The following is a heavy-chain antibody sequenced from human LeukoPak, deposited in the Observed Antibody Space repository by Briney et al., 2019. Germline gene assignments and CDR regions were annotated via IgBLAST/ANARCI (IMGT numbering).Heavy chain of an antibody. CDR1: AFIFSRYA. Sequence: PGGSLRLSCAASAFIFSRYAVSWVRQAPGKGLEWVSGFGDNGGSSTNYADSVKGRFTVSRDTSKNTLFLQLSSLRAEDTAVYYCAKLLRGVVVPYYDWWGQGTLVTVSS. CDR2: FGDNGGSST. CDR3: AKLLRGVVVPYYDW. D-gene: IGHD3-10*01. J-gene: IGHJ4*02. V-gene: IGHV3-23*01.